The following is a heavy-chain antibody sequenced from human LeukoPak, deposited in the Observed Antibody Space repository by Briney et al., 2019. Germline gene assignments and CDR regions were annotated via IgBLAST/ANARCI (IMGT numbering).Heavy chain of an antibody. V-gene: IGHV3-21*04. J-gene: IGHJ4*02. D-gene: IGHD6-19*01. CDR2: ISSSSSYI. Sequence: GGSLRLSCAASGFTFSSYSMNWVRQAPGKGLEWVSSISSSSSYIYYADSVKGRFTISRDNAKNSLYLQMNSLRAEDTAVYYCAIYRTYSSGWIYWGQGTLVTVSS. CDR1: GFTFSSYS. CDR3: AIYRTYSSGWIY.